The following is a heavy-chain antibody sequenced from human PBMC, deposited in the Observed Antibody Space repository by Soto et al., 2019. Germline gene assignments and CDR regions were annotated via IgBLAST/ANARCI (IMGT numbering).Heavy chain of an antibody. Sequence: EVQLVESGGGLVQPGGSLRLSCAASGFTVSSNYMSWVRQAPGKGLEWVSVIYSGGSTYYADSAKGRFTISRDNSKNTLYLQMNSLRAEDTAVYYCAREVEMATMEEIYWGQGTLVTVSS. CDR2: IYSGGST. CDR1: GFTVSSNY. J-gene: IGHJ4*02. V-gene: IGHV3-66*01. CDR3: AREVEMATMEEIY. D-gene: IGHD5-12*01.